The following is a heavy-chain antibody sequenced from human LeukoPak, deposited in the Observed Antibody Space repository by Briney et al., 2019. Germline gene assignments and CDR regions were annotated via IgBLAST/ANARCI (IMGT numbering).Heavy chain of an antibody. Sequence: SAKVSCKPSGGTFSSYAISWVRQTPGQGLEWMGRIIPILGIANYAQKFQGRVTITADKSTSTAYMELSSLRSEDTAVYYCARDRVEMATMTPAIAFDIWGQGTMVTVSS. CDR3: ARDRVEMATMTPAIAFDI. V-gene: IGHV1-69*04. D-gene: IGHD5-24*01. CDR2: IIPILGIA. J-gene: IGHJ3*02. CDR1: GGTFSSYA.